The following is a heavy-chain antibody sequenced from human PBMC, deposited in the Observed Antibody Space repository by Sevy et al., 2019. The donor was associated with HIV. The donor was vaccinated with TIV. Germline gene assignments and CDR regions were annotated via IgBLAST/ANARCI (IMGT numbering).Heavy chain of an antibody. CDR2: INAGNGNT. CDR1: GYTFTSYA. V-gene: IGHV1-3*01. CDR3: ARPGIAVAGTDYYYYMDV. D-gene: IGHD6-19*01. J-gene: IGHJ6*03. Sequence: ASVKVSCRASGYTFTSYAMHWVRQAPGQRLEWMGWINAGNGNTKYAQKFQGRVTITRDTSASTAYMELSSLRSEDTAVYYCARPGIAVAGTDYYYYMDVWGKGTTVTVSS.